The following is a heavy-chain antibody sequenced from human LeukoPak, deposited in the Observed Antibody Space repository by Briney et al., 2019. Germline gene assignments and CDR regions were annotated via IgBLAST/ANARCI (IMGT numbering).Heavy chain of an antibody. CDR1: GGTFTSYG. V-gene: IGHV1-18*01. D-gene: IGHD3-3*01. J-gene: IGHJ4*02. CDR2: ISAYNGNT. Sequence: ASVKVSCKASGGTFTSYGISWVRQAPGQGLEWMGWISAYNGNTNYAQKLQGRVTMTTDTSTSTAYMELRSLRSDDTAVYYCARGALRFLKWFPFDYWGQGTLVTVSS. CDR3: ARGALRFLKWFPFDY.